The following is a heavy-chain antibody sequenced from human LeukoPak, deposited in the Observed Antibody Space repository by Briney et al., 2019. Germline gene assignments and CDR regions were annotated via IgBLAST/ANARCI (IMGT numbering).Heavy chain of an antibody. V-gene: IGHV3-53*01. CDR2: IYSGGSP. Sequence: GGSLRLSCAASGFTVRSSYMSWVRQAPGKGLEWVSVIYSGGSPDYADSAKGRFTISNDNSKNTLYLQMNSLRVEDTAVYYCARDGADNSGYYFGSLWGQGTMVTVSS. D-gene: IGHD3-22*01. CDR1: GFTVRSSY. J-gene: IGHJ3*01. CDR3: ARDGADNSGYYFGSL.